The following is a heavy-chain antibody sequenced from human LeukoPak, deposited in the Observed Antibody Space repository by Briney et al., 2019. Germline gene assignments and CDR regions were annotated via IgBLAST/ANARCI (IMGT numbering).Heavy chain of an antibody. CDR2: ISSSSSTI. D-gene: IGHD3-16*02. CDR1: GFTFSSYS. CDR3: ARDRLEDYVWGSYRPSWGMDV. Sequence: PGGSLRLSCAASGFTFSSYSMNWVRQAPGKGLEWVSYISSSSSTIYYADSVKGRFTISRDNAKNSLYLQMNSLRAEDTAVYYCARDRLEDYVWGSYRPSWGMDVWGQGTTVTVSS. J-gene: IGHJ6*02. V-gene: IGHV3-48*01.